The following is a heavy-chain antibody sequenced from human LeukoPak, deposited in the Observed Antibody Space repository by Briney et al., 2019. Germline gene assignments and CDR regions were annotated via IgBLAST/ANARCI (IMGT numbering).Heavy chain of an antibody. D-gene: IGHD2-2*01. CDR2: LYYSGWST. CDR3: ARLGCSSASCYPGN. V-gene: IGHV4-39*01. Sequence: SETLSLTCTVAGGSISSSYYYWGWVRQPPGKGLEWIGSLYYSGWSTYYNPSLKSRVTISVDTSKNQFSLKLNSVTAADTAVYYCARLGCSSASCYPGNWGQGTLVTVSS. J-gene: IGHJ4*02. CDR1: GGSISSSYYY.